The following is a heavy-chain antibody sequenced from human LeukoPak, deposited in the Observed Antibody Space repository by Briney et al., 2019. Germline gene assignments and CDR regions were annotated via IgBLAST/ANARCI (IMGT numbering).Heavy chain of an antibody. V-gene: IGHV3-43D*04. CDR1: GFTFDDYA. Sequence: AGGSLRLSCAASGFTFDDYAMHWVRQAPGKGLEWVSLISWDGGSTCYADSVKGRFTISRDNSKNSLYLQMNSLRAEDTALYYCATSYDSSGYYPFQHWGQGTLVTVSS. J-gene: IGHJ1*01. D-gene: IGHD3-22*01. CDR3: ATSYDSSGYYPFQH. CDR2: ISWDGGST.